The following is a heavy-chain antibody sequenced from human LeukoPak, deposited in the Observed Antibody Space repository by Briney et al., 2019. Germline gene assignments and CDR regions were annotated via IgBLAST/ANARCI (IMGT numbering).Heavy chain of an antibody. Sequence: GGSLRLSCAASGFTFTTYWMHWMRQTPGKGLEWVSSISSSSGYMYYADSVKGRFTISRDNAKNSLYLQMNSLRAEDTAVYYCARWTGTTGSGFKSNWFDPWGQGTLVTVSS. D-gene: IGHD1-7*01. CDR1: GFTFTTYW. CDR2: ISSSSGYM. J-gene: IGHJ5*02. V-gene: IGHV3-21*01. CDR3: ARWTGTTGSGFKSNWFDP.